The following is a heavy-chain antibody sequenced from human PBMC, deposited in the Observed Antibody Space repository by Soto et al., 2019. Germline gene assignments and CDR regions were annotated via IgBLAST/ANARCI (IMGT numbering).Heavy chain of an antibody. D-gene: IGHD3-16*01. V-gene: IGHV3-23*01. J-gene: IGHJ4*02. CDR3: AIGGHMPWFEY. Sequence: EVQLLDSGGGLVQPGESLRLSCAASGFTFSSRAMTWIRQTPGKGLEWVSTISGNGGDTFYADSMRGRVTISRDNSKSPLYRKMDGLRVENTALYSCAIGGHMPWFEYGGKGPRVPVSS. CDR1: GFTFSSRA. CDR2: ISGNGGDT.